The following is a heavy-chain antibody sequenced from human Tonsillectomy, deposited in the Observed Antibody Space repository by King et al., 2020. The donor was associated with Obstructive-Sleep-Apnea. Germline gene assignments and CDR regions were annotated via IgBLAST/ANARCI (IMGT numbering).Heavy chain of an antibody. V-gene: IGHV4-59*01. J-gene: IGHJ4*02. CDR1: GGSISSYY. D-gene: IGHD3-22*01. CDR3: ARVKFEDSSGYYYFDY. Sequence: QLQESGPGLVKPSETLSLTCTVSGGSISSYYWSWIRQPPGKGLEGIGYIYYSGSTNYNPSLKSRVTISVDTSKNQCSLKLSSVTAADTAVYYCARVKFEDSSGYYYFDYWGQGTLVTVSS. CDR2: IYYSGST.